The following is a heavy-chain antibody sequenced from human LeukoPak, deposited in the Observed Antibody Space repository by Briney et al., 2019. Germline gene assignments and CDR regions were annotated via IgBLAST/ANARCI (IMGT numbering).Heavy chain of an antibody. J-gene: IGHJ4*02. V-gene: IGHV3-21*01. Sequence: GGSLRLSCVASGFIFNSYTMNWVRQAPGKGLEWVSSISSSGSYIYYSDSVKGRFTISRDNAKNSLYLQMNSLRAEDTAVYYCARDPSEASHPYYFDYWAQGTLVTVSS. CDR1: GFIFNSYT. CDR2: ISSSGSYI. CDR3: ARDPSEASHPYYFDY.